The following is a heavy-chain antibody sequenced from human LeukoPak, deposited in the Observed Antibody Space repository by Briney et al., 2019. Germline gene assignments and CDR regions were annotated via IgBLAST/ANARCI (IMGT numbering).Heavy chain of an antibody. Sequence: GGSLRLSCVASGFSFSDYWVSWVRQIPGKGLEWLANINQYGAEKYYADSMKGRFTISRDNAKNSLYLQMNSLRVEDSGVYYCARDPDSGDAYNWFDPWGQGTQVTVSS. J-gene: IGHJ5*02. CDR3: ARDPDSGDAYNWFDP. CDR1: GFSFSDYW. D-gene: IGHD4-17*01. V-gene: IGHV3-7*01. CDR2: INQYGAEK.